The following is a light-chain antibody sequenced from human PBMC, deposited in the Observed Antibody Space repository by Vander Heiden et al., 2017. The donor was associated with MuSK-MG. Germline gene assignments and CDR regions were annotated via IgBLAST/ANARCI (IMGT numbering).Light chain of an antibody. V-gene: IGKV1-39*01. CDR1: KSISCY. Sequence: DIQMTQSSSSLSASVGDRGTITCRESKSISCYLNWYQQKPQTPPKLLIYAASSLHSGVPSWFSSSGSRKDFPLTISSLQPEDFATYYCQPSHSTPVTFGQGTKVEIK. CDR3: QPSHSTPVT. CDR2: AAS. J-gene: IGKJ2*01.